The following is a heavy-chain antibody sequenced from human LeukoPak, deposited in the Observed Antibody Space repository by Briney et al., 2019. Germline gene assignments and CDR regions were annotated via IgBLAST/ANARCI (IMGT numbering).Heavy chain of an antibody. CDR3: AKGVVTAATGFYYFDY. J-gene: IGHJ4*02. D-gene: IGHD2-21*02. V-gene: IGHV3-9*01. CDR2: ISWNSGSI. CDR1: GFTFDDYA. Sequence: PGGSLRLFCAASGFTFDDYAMHWVRQAPGKGLEWVSGISWNSGSIGYADSVKGRFTISRDNAKNSLYLQMNSLRAEDTALYYCAKGVVTAATGFYYFDYWGQGTLVTVSS.